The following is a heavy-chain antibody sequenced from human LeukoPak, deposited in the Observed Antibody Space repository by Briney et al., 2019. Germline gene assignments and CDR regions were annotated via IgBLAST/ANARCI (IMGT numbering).Heavy chain of an antibody. CDR2: ISGSGGST. CDR1: GFTCSSYA. V-gene: IGHV3-23*01. Sequence: GGSLRLSCAASGFTCSSYAMSWVRPAPGKGLEGVSAISGSGGSTYYADSVKGRFTISRDNSKNTLYLQMTSLRAEDTAVYYRAKDTIHLTDYYDSKNDYWGQGTLVTVSS. D-gene: IGHD3-22*01. J-gene: IGHJ4*02. CDR3: AKDTIHLTDYYDSKNDY.